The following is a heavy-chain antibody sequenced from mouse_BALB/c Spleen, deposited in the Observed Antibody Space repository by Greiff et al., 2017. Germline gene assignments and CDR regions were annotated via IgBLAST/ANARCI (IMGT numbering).Heavy chain of an antibody. V-gene: IGHV5-6-5*01. Sequence: EVNVVESGGGLVKPGGSLKLSCAASGFTFSSYAMSWVRQTPEKRLEWVASISSGGSTYYPDSVKGRFTISRDNARNILYLQMSSLRSEDTAMYYCARRLLLYYFDYWGQGTTLTVSS. CDR1: GFTFSSYA. CDR3: ARRLLLYYFDY. J-gene: IGHJ2*01. D-gene: IGHD1-1*01. CDR2: ISSGGST.